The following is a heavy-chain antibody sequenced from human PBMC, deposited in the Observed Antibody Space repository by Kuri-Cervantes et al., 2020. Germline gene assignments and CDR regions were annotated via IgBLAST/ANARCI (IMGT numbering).Heavy chain of an antibody. CDR2: IYSGGKT. D-gene: IGHD2-15*01. Sequence: GGSLRLSCAASGFTVSNNYMSWVRQAPGKGLECVSIIYSGGKTYYTDSVKGRFTISRDNSKNTLYLQMNSLRVEDTAVYYCAKGGKGLYLDYWGQGTLVTVSS. V-gene: IGHV3-66*02. J-gene: IGHJ4*02. CDR1: GFTVSNNY. CDR3: AKGGKGLYLDY.